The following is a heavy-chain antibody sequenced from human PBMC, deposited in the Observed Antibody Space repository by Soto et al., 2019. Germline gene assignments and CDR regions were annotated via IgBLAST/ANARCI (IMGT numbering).Heavy chain of an antibody. D-gene: IGHD3-22*01. J-gene: IGHJ5*02. CDR3: ARDRGPSSGYYPYWFDP. CDR2: IIPIFGTA. V-gene: IGHV1-69*12. CDR1: GGTFSSYA. Sequence: QVQLVQSGAEVKKPGSSVKVSCKASGGTFSSYAISWERQAPGQGLEWMGEIIPIFGTANYAQKFQGRVTSTADDSTSTAYMELSSLRSEYTAVYYCARDRGPSSGYYPYWFDPWGQGTLVTVSS.